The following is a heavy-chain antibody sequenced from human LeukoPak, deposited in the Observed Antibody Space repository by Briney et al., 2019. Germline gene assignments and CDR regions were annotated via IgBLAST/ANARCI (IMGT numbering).Heavy chain of an antibody. V-gene: IGHV3-23*01. Sequence: GGALLLSCCASGFPFIRYDLSWVRPAPGKGLEWVAALMGSVGSPYYAGSGKGRFTISNDNSKNTLYLQMNSLRTEDPAVYYCAKDSGRYYGYWGQGALVSAPS. D-gene: IGHD1-26*01. CDR3: AKDSGRYYGY. J-gene: IGHJ4*02. CDR2: LMGSVGSP. CDR1: GFPFIRYD.